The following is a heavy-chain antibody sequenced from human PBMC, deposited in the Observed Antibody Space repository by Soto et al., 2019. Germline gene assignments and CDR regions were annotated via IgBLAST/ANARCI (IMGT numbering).Heavy chain of an antibody. Sequence: QVQLVESGGGVVQPGRSLRLSCAASGFTFSSYGMHWVRQAPGKGLEWVALISYDGSNEYYADYVKGRFTISRDNSKNTLYLQMNSLRAEDTAVYYCAKEGRRVSGCFDYWGQGTLVTVSS. D-gene: IGHD1-26*01. CDR1: GFTFSSYG. CDR2: ISYDGSNE. J-gene: IGHJ4*02. CDR3: AKEGRRVSGCFDY. V-gene: IGHV3-30*18.